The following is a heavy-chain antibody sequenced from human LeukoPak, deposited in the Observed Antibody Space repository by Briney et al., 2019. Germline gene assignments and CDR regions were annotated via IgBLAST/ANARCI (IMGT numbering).Heavy chain of an antibody. CDR2: INPNSGAT. Sequence: ASVKVSCKASGYTFKDYYMNWVRQAPGQGLEWMGWINPNSGATKFAQKFQGRITLTRDTSINIASMELTRLRSDDTAIYYCARGGPLTTEMGDYYTLDVWGQGTTVIVSS. CDR3: ARGGPLTTEMGDYYTLDV. J-gene: IGHJ6*02. CDR1: GYTFKDYY. V-gene: IGHV1-2*02. D-gene: IGHD4-11*01.